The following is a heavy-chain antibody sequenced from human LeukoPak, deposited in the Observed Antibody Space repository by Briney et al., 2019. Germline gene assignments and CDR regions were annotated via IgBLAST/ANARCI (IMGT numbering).Heavy chain of an antibody. CDR3: AREGLVPISSWFSRAPPYGMDV. V-gene: IGHV3-74*01. Sequence: PGGSLRLSCETAGFTFSSYWMHWVRQAPGKGLVWVSRIYSDGSSTSYADSVKGRFTISRDNAKNTLYLQMNSLRAEDTAVYYCAREGLVPISSWFSRAPPYGMDVWGQGTTVTVSS. J-gene: IGHJ6*02. D-gene: IGHD6-13*01. CDR2: IYSDGSST. CDR1: GFTFSSYW.